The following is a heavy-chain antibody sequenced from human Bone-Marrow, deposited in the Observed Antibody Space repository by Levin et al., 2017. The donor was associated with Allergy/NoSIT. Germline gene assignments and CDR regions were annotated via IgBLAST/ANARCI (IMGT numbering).Heavy chain of an antibody. V-gene: IGHV4-34*01. Sequence: SQTLSLTCAVYGGSFSGYYWSWIRQPPGKGLEWIGEINHSGSTNYNPSLKSRVTISVDTSKNQFSLKLSSVTAADTAVYYCARGRSSGWYYYYYYYMDVWGKGTTVTVSS. D-gene: IGHD6-19*01. CDR2: INHSGST. CDR1: GGSFSGYY. J-gene: IGHJ6*03. CDR3: ARGRSSGWYYYYYYYMDV.